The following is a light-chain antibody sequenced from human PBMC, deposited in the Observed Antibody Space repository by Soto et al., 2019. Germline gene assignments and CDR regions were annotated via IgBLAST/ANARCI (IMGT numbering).Light chain of an antibody. CDR1: GSDIGDYNF. J-gene: IGLJ1*01. Sequence: QSALTQPASVSGSPGQSITISCTGTGSDIGDYNFVSWYRQHPGKVPTLLLYDVTYRPSGVSSRFSGSKSGNTASLTIAGLQAEDEADYYCASYRSHTTDVFGTGTKLTVL. V-gene: IGLV2-14*03. CDR3: ASYRSHTTDV. CDR2: DVT.